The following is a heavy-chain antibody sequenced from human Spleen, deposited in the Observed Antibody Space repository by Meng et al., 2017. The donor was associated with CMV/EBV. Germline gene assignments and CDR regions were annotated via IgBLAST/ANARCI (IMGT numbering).Heavy chain of an antibody. CDR2: ISYNGGVT. CDR3: AKDRDYGGNSVDY. J-gene: IGHJ4*02. CDR1: GFTFSSYS. D-gene: IGHD4-23*01. V-gene: IGHV3-23*01. Sequence: GGSLRLSCAASGFTFSSYSMNWVRQAPGKGLEWVSGISYNGGVTYYVDSVKGRFTISRDNSKNTVYLQMNSLRAEDTAVYYCAKDRDYGGNSVDYWGQGTLVTVSS.